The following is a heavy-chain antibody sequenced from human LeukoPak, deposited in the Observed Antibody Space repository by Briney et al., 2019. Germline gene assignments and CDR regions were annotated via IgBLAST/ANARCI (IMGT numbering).Heavy chain of an antibody. D-gene: IGHD6-13*01. Sequence: ASVKVSCKASGYTFTSYAMHWVRQAPAQRLEWMGWINAGNGNTKYSQKFQGRVTITRDTSASTAYMELSSLRSEDTAVYYCARVYRSWYELVFDYWGQGTLVTVSS. CDR1: GYTFTSYA. J-gene: IGHJ4*02. V-gene: IGHV1-3*01. CDR2: INAGNGNT. CDR3: ARVYRSWYELVFDY.